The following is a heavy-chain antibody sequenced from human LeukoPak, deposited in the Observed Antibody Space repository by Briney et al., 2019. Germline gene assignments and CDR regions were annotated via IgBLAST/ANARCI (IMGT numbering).Heavy chain of an antibody. Sequence: PSETLSLTCTVSGGSISSSSYYWGWIRQPPGKGLEWIGSIYYSGSTYYNPSLKSRVTISVDTSKNQFSLKLSSVTAADTAVYYCAGHTPTVIDDAFDIWGQGTMVTVSS. D-gene: IGHD2-21*01. CDR3: AGHTPTVIDDAFDI. CDR1: GGSISSSSYY. J-gene: IGHJ3*02. V-gene: IGHV4-39*01. CDR2: IYYSGST.